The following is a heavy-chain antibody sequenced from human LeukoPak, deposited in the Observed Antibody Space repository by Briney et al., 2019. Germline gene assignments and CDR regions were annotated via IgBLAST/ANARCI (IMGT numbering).Heavy chain of an antibody. CDR3: ARDPSLKCSSTSCYTGFDY. Sequence: PGGSLRLSCAASGFTFDDYGMSWVRQAPGKGLEWVSGINWNGGSTGYADSVKGRFTISRDNAKNSLYLQMNSLRAEDTALYYCARDPSLKCSSTSCYTGFDYWGQGTLVTVSS. V-gene: IGHV3-20*04. J-gene: IGHJ4*02. CDR2: INWNGGST. D-gene: IGHD2-2*02. CDR1: GFTFDDYG.